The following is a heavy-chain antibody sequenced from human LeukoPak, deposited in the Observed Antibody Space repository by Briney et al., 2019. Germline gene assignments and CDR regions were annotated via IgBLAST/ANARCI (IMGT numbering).Heavy chain of an antibody. Sequence: ASVKVSCKASGGTFSSYAISWVRQAPGQGLEWMGGIIPIFGTASYAQKFQGRVTITADESTSTAYMELSSLRSEDTAVYYCARAPGYCSSTSCYEGYYFDYWGQGTLVTVSS. D-gene: IGHD2-2*01. J-gene: IGHJ4*02. CDR1: GGTFSSYA. CDR3: ARAPGYCSSTSCYEGYYFDY. V-gene: IGHV1-69*01. CDR2: IIPIFGTA.